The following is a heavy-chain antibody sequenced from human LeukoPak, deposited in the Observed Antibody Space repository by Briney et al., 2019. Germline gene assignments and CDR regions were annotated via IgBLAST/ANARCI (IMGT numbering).Heavy chain of an antibody. CDR2: INHSGST. CDR3: ASSRHYDSSGYWMYYFDF. CDR1: GGSFSGYY. J-gene: IGHJ4*02. V-gene: IGHV4-34*01. Sequence: SETLSLTCAVYGGSFSGYYWSWIRQPPGKGLEWIAEINHSGSTTYNPPPKSRVTISIDTSKSQFSLKLSSVTAADTAVYYCASSRHYDSSGYWMYYFDFWGQGTLVTVSS. D-gene: IGHD3-22*01.